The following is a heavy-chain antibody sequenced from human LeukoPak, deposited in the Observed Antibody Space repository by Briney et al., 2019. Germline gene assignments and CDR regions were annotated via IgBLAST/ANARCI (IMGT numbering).Heavy chain of an antibody. Sequence: SETLSLTCTVSGGSISNYYWSWIRQPPGKGLEWIGYIYYSGSTNYNPSLKSRVTISVDTSKNQFSLKLSSVTAADTAVYYCARVSYYDSSGYPDAFDIWGQGTMVTVSS. CDR3: ARVSYYDSSGYPDAFDI. CDR1: GGSISNYY. J-gene: IGHJ3*02. V-gene: IGHV4-59*01. D-gene: IGHD3-22*01. CDR2: IYYSGST.